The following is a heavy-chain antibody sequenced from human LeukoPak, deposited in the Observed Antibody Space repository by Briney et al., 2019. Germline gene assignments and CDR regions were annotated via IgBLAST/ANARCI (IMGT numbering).Heavy chain of an antibody. V-gene: IGHV3-11*04. CDR3: ARDIYYYDSSGYYFPGGSDY. D-gene: IGHD3-22*01. CDR2: ISSGGSTI. J-gene: IGHJ4*02. Sequence: GGSLRLSCAASGFIFSDYYMSWIHQAPAKGLEWVSYISSGGSTIYYADSVKGRFTISRDNAKNSLYLQMNSLRAEDTAVYYCARDIYYYDSSGYYFPGGSDYWGQGTLVTISS. CDR1: GFIFSDYY.